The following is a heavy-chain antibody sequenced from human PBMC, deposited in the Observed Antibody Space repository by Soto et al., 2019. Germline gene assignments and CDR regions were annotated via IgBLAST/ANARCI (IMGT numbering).Heavy chain of an antibody. CDR2: INAGNGNT. CDR1: GYTFTSYA. D-gene: IGHD2-2*01. V-gene: IGHV1-3*01. CDR3: AREHRREYPAASWFDP. Sequence: GASVKVSCKASGYTFTSYAMHWVRQAPGQRLEWMGWINAGNGNTKYSQKFQGRVTITRDTSASTAYMELSSLRSEDTAVYYCAREHRREYPAASWFDPWGQGTLVTVSS. J-gene: IGHJ5*02.